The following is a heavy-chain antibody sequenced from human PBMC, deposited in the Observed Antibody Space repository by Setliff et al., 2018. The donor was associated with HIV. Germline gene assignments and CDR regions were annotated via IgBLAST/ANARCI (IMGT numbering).Heavy chain of an antibody. Sequence: SETLSLTCDVSGDLIRNSYYYWAWIRQSPGRGLEWIGSVYYSGITHYNPSLESRATISVDTSKNQFSLKLSSVTAADTAVYYCARKGYCSSSGCPTPFDFWGQGTLVTVSS. D-gene: IGHD2-2*01. CDR3: ARKGYCSSSGCPTPFDF. J-gene: IGHJ4*02. CDR1: GDLIRNSYYY. V-gene: IGHV4-39*07. CDR2: VYYSGIT.